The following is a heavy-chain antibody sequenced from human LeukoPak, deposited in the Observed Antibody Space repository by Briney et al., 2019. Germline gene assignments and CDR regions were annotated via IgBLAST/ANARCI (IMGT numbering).Heavy chain of an antibody. D-gene: IGHD3-9*01. V-gene: IGHV3-11*01. J-gene: IGHJ3*02. Sequence: PGGSLRLSCAASGFTFNDYYMSWIRQAPGKGLEWVAYINSSGSIIYYADSVKGRFTISRDNAKNSLYLQMNSLRAEDTAVYYCAREGTAGRYFDWLSNAIAPDAFDIWGQGTMVTVSS. CDR2: INSSGSII. CDR1: GFTFNDYY. CDR3: AREGTAGRYFDWLSNAIAPDAFDI.